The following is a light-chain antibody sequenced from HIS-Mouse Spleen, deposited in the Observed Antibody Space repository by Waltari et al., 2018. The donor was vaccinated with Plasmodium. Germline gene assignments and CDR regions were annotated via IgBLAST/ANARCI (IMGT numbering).Light chain of an antibody. V-gene: IGLV2-23*01. J-gene: IGLJ3*02. CDR2: EGS. Sequence: QSALTQPASVSGSPGQSITISCTGTSSDVGSYNLVSWYQQHPGKAPKLRIYEGSKRPSGVCNRLSGSKSGNTASLTISGLQAEDEADYYCCSYAGSSTNWVFGGGTKLTVL. CDR3: CSYAGSSTNWV. CDR1: SSDVGSYNL.